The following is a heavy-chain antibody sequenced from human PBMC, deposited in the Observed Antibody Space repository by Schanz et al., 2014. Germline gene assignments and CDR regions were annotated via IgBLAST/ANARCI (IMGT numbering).Heavy chain of an antibody. CDR3: AKVGLCYYGSGFDY. D-gene: IGHD3-10*01. V-gene: IGHV3-23*04. J-gene: IGHJ4*02. CDR1: GFTFSTYA. CDR2: ISGSGVIT. Sequence: EVQLVESGGGLVQPGGSLRLSCATSGFTFSTYAMSWVRQAPGKGLEWVSGISGSGVITYYEDSVKGRFTISRDNSKNTLYLQMNSLRAEDTAIYYCAKVGLCYYGSGFDYWGQGTLVTVSS.